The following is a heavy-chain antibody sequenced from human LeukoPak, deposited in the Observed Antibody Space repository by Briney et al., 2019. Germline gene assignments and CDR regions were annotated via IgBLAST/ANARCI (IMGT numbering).Heavy chain of an antibody. CDR1: GFSVTSNY. Sequence: GGSLRLSCAASGFSVTSNYMSWVRKAPGKGLAWVSVIYSGGGTYYADSVEGRFTISRDNSKNTLYLQMNSLRAEDTAVYYCARDPGDPSTRSLDYWGQGTLVTVSS. CDR2: IYSGGGT. D-gene: IGHD2/OR15-2a*01. V-gene: IGHV3-66*01. CDR3: ARDPGDPSTRSLDY. J-gene: IGHJ4*02.